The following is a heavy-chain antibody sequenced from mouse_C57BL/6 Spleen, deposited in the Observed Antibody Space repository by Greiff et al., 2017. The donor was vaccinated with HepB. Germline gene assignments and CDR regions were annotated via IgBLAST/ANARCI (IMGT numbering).Heavy chain of an antibody. D-gene: IGHD2-3*01. V-gene: IGHV5-6*02. CDR3: ARLYCGYYAPLFDY. Sequence: DVMLVESGGDLVKPGGSLKLSCAASGFTFSSYGTSWVRQTPDKRLEWVATISSGGSYTYYPDSVKGRFTISRDNAKNTLYLQVSSLKSEDTAMYYCARLYCGYYAPLFDYWGQGTTLTVSS. J-gene: IGHJ2*01. CDR1: GFTFSSYG. CDR2: ISSGGSYT.